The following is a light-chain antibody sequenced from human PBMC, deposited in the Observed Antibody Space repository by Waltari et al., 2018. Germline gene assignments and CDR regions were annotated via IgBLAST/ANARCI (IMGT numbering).Light chain of an antibody. CDR1: QYISSY. CDR3: QHTDSIPWT. V-gene: IGKV1-39*01. Sequence: DIQMTQSPSCLSAFVADRVTITCRASQYISSYLNLNQHQAGKAPKLLIYAASSLQSGVPSRFSGRGSGTDFTLTISNLQPEDFATYFCQHTDSIPWTFGQGTKVEIE. J-gene: IGKJ1*01. CDR2: AAS.